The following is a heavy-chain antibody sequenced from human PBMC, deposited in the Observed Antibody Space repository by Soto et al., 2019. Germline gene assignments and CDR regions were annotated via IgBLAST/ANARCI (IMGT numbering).Heavy chain of an antibody. Sequence: SETLSLTCTVSGGSISSSSYYWGWIRQPPGKGLEWIGSIYYSGSTYYNPSLKSRVTISVDTSKNQFSLKLSSVTAADTAVYYCARHDRDYYYGMDVWGQGTTVTVSS. CDR1: GGSISSSSYY. J-gene: IGHJ6*02. CDR2: IYYSGST. CDR3: ARHDRDYYYGMDV. V-gene: IGHV4-39*01.